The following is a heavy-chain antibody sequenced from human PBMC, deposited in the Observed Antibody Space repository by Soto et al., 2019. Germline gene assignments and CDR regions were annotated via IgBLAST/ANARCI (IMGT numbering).Heavy chain of an antibody. CDR3: ARGWLHLDY. CDR2: ISSNGGST. Sequence: EVQLVESGGGLVQPGGSLRLSCAASGFTFSSYAMHWVRQAPGKGLEYVSAISSNGGSTYYANSVKGRFTISRDNSKNTLYLQMGSLRAEDMAVYYSARGWLHLDYWGQGTLVTVSS. V-gene: IGHV3-64*01. CDR1: GFTFSSYA. D-gene: IGHD3-22*01. J-gene: IGHJ4*02.